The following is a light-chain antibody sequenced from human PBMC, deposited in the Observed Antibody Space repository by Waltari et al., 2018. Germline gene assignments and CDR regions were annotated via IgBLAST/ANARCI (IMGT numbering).Light chain of an antibody. V-gene: IGLV2-14*03. CDR2: DVF. CDR1: SSDVGFYNY. Sequence: QSALTQPASVSGSPGQSITISCTGTSSDVGFYNYVSWYQQYPGKAPKHIIYDVFQRPAGVSNRFSGSKSGNTASLTISGLQTEDEGDYYCNSYTGSSSWVFGGGTKLTVL. J-gene: IGLJ3*02. CDR3: NSYTGSSSWV.